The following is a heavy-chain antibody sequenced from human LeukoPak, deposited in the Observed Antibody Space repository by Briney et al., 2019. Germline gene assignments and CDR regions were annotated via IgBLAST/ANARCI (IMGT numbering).Heavy chain of an antibody. J-gene: IGHJ6*02. V-gene: IGHV5-10-1*01. CDR3: ATGVHSGSWVEFGHYYGLDV. CDR2: IDPSDSYT. CDR1: GYTFATYW. Sequence: GESLKISCKGSGYTFATYWIGWVRQMPGKGLEWMGRIDPSDSYTNYSPSFQGHVTISVDKSISTAYLQWTSLKSSDSAMYYCATGVHSGSWVEFGHYYGLDVWGQGTTVTVS. D-gene: IGHD6-13*01.